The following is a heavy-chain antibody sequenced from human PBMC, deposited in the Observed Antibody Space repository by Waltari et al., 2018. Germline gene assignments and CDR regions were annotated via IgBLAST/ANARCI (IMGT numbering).Heavy chain of an antibody. CDR1: GYPFSDYD. D-gene: IGHD3-3*01. V-gene: IGHV1-8*02. Sequence: QMQLVQSGAEVKKPGASVKVSCKASGYPFSDYDSNWVRQATGHGLEWMGWRNPKSGNTGSAQNFQNRVTITREPSTSTVYMELSSLRSDDAAVYYCARVHYDFWSGYYIWGQGTLVTVPS. J-gene: IGHJ4*02. CDR3: ARVHYDFWSGYYI. CDR2: RNPKSGNT.